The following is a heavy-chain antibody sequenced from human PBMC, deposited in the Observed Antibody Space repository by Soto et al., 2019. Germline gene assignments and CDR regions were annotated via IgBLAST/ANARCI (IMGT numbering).Heavy chain of an antibody. J-gene: IGHJ6*03. CDR3: ATMGVLVPATIAYYFYYMDV. Sequence: ASVKVSCKSSGYTFTNYGISCVRQAPGQGLEWMGWINAYDGDTNYAQKLQDRVTMTTDTSTSTAYMELRSLRSDDTAVYYCATMGVLVPATIAYYFYYMDVWGKGTTVTVSS. CDR1: GYTFTNYG. V-gene: IGHV1-18*01. CDR2: INAYDGDT. D-gene: IGHD2-2*01.